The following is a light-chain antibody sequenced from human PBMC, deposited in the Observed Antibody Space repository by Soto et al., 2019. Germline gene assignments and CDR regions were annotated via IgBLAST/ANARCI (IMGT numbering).Light chain of an antibody. V-gene: IGKV3-11*01. CDR1: QSVSSY. CDR2: DAS. J-gene: IGKJ2*01. Sequence: EFVLTQSPATLSLSPGERATLSCRASQSVSSYLAWYQQKPGQAPRLLIYDASNRATGIPARFSGSGSGTDFTLTISSLEPEDFAVYYCQQRSNWPPYTFGQGTKVDIK. CDR3: QQRSNWPPYT.